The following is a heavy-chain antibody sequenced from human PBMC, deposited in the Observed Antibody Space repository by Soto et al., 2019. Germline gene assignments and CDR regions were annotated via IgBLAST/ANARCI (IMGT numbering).Heavy chain of an antibody. Sequence: EVQLVESGGGLVQPGGSLRLSCAASGFTFSSYAMSWVRQAPGKGLEWVSAIRSSGDNSYYADSVKGRFTISRDNSKSVLYLQMNSRRAEDTAIYYCAKLPVAGSSTFDYWGQGILVTVSS. CDR2: IRSSGDNS. V-gene: IGHV3-23*04. J-gene: IGHJ4*02. D-gene: IGHD6-19*01. CDR1: GFTFSSYA. CDR3: AKLPVAGSSTFDY.